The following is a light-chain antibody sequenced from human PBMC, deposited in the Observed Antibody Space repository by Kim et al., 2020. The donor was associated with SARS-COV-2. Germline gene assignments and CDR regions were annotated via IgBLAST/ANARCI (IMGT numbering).Light chain of an antibody. J-gene: IGKJ2*03. Sequence: RATLNCKSSQTVLYNSNNKNDLAWYQQKPGQAPTLLIYWASIRESGVSDRFSGSGSETDFTLTISSLQAEDVAVYYCQQYYSTPPSFGQGTKLEI. CDR2: WAS. CDR1: QTVLYNSNNKND. CDR3: QQYYSTPPS. V-gene: IGKV4-1*01.